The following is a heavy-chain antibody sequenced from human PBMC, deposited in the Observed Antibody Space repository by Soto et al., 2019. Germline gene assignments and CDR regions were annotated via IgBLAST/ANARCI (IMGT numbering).Heavy chain of an antibody. Sequence: GGSLRLSCAASGFTFSNYEMNWVRQAPGKGLEWVSYIGNRGRTIYYADSVKGRFTISRDNAKNSLYLQMNSLRAEDTAVYYCARDPAIYSGKFDYGLDVWGQGTTDTGS. CDR2: IGNRGRTI. V-gene: IGHV3-48*03. D-gene: IGHD4-4*01. CDR1: GFTFSNYE. J-gene: IGHJ6*02. CDR3: ARDPAIYSGKFDYGLDV.